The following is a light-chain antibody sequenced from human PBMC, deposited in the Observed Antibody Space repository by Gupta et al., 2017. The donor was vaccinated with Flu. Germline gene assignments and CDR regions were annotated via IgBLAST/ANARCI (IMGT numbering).Light chain of an antibody. CDR2: WAS. V-gene: IGKV4-1*01. Sequence: DIVMTQSPDSLAVSLGERATINCKSSQSVLYSSNNKNYLAWYQQKPGQPPKLLIYWASTRESGVPDRFSGSGSGTDFTLTISRLQAEDVAVYYCLQDYSTPPVFGGGTKVEIK. CDR1: QSVLYSSNNKNY. CDR3: LQDYSTPPV. J-gene: IGKJ4*01.